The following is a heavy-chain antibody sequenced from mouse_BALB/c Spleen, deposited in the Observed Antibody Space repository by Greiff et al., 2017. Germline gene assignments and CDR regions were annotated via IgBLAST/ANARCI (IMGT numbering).Heavy chain of an antibody. CDR2: ISSGGGNT. V-gene: IGHV5-9*03. D-gene: IGHD1-1*01. Sequence: EVNLVESGGGLVKPGGSLKLSCAASGFTFSSYTMSWVRQTPEKRLEWVATISSGGGNTYYPDSVKGRFTISRDNAKNNLYLQMSSLRSEDTALYYCARFLITTVVDYWGQGTTLTVSS. J-gene: IGHJ2*01. CDR3: ARFLITTVVDY. CDR1: GFTFSSYT.